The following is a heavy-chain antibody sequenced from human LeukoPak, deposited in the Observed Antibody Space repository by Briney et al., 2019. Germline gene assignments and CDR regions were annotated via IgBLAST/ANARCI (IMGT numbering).Heavy chain of an antibody. J-gene: IGHJ3*02. Sequence: SVKVSCKASGGTFSSYAISWVRQAPGQGPDWMGRFIPILGIANYAQKFQGRVTITADKSTSTAYMDLSSLRSEDTAVYYCARVRTYSSGWYGAFDIWGQGTMVTVSS. CDR1: GGTFSSYA. CDR3: ARVRTYSSGWYGAFDI. V-gene: IGHV1-69*04. CDR2: FIPILGIA. D-gene: IGHD6-19*01.